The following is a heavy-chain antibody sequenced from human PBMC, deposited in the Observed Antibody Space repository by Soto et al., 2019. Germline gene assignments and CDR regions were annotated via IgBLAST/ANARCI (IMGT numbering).Heavy chain of an antibody. CDR1: GYTFTGHY. V-gene: IGHV1-2*02. Sequence: ASVKVSCKASGYTFTGHYMHWVRQAPGQGLEWMGWINPNSVGTNYAQKFQGRVTMTRDTSTSTVYMELSSLRSEDTAVYYCARGDYDFWSGSPQGMDVWGQGTTVTVSS. CDR2: INPNSVGT. D-gene: IGHD3-3*01. CDR3: ARGDYDFWSGSPQGMDV. J-gene: IGHJ6*02.